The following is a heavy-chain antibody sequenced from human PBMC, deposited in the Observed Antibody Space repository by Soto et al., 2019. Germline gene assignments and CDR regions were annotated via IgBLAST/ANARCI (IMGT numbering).Heavy chain of an antibody. CDR2: INHSGST. CDR3: ARTSRFDY. J-gene: IGHJ4*02. CDR1: GVSISGYY. Sequence: QVLLQQWGAGLLKPSETLSLTCAVYGVSISGYYWSWIRQPPGKGLEWIGEINHSGSTNYNPSLKSRVTMSVDTSKNQFSLELSSVTAADTAVYYCARTSRFDYWGQGTLVTVSS. V-gene: IGHV4-34*01. D-gene: IGHD6-6*01.